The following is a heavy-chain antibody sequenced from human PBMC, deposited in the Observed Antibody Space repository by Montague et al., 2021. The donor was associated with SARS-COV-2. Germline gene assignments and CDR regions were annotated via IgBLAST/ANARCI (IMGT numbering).Heavy chain of an antibody. D-gene: IGHD2-21*02. V-gene: IGHV4-38-2*02. CDR3: ARGRVTRAGFDY. J-gene: IGHJ4*02. CDR2: NYLHGNA. Sequence: SETLSLTCSVSGYFIGTGYYWGWIRQSPGKGLEWIGSNYLHGNADYNPSLNSRATISLDTSNNQFSLRLTSVTTSDTAVYYCARGRVTRAGFDYWGQGIRVIVSS. CDR1: GYFIGTGYY.